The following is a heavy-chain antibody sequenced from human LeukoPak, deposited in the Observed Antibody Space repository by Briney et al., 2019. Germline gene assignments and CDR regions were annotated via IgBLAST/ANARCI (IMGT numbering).Heavy chain of an antibody. CDR3: ARLYSVYLIDY. D-gene: IGHD5/OR15-5a*01. CDR1: PSAPSRHG. J-gene: IGHJ4*02. CDR2: IWFDGSQE. V-gene: IGHV3-33*01. Sequence: PGGSLRLSCAPSPSAPSRHGMHWVRQAPGKGLEGVALIWFDGSQEYYADSVRGRFTVSRDNSNNMVYLQMNSLRDEDTGFLYCARLYSVYLIDYWGQGTLVTVSS.